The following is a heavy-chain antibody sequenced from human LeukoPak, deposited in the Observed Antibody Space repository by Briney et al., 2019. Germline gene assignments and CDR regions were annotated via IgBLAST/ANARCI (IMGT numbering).Heavy chain of an antibody. J-gene: IGHJ4*02. CDR3: ARDPGRSRVFDY. V-gene: IGHV1-18*01. Sequence: ASVRVSCKASGYTFTTYGITWVRQAPGQGLEWMGWISTYNGNTNYAQKLQGRVPMTTDTSTSTAYMELSSLRSDDTAVYYCARDPGRSRVFDYWGQGTLVTVSS. CDR1: GYTFTTYG. CDR2: ISTYNGNT.